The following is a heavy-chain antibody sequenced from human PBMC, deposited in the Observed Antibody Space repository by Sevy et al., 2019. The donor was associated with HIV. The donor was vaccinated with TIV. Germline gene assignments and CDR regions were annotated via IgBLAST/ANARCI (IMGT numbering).Heavy chain of an antibody. CDR2: INTSGST. J-gene: IGHJ4*02. CDR1: GGSISSGSYY. D-gene: IGHD2-15*01. Sequence: SETLSLTCTVSGGSISSGSYYWSWIRQPAGKGLEWIGHINTSGSTNYNPSLKSRVTMSVDTSKNQFSLKLNSVTAAYTAVYYCAWSGYCSGGTCYDWGQGNLVTVSS. V-gene: IGHV4-61*09. CDR3: AWSGYCSGGTCYD.